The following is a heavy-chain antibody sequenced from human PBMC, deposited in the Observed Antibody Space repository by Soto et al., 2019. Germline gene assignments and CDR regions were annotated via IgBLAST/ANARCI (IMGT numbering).Heavy chain of an antibody. J-gene: IGHJ4*02. Sequence: QVQLQESGPGLVKPSGTLSLTCGVSGDSITSNNWWSWVRQPPGKGLEWIGEIYHSGSTNYNPSLKSRVTISVDKSKNQFSLKLTSVTAADKGVYFCAARVWSGHGRWGQGTLVTVSS. CDR1: GDSITSNNW. V-gene: IGHV4-4*02. CDR2: IYHSGST. D-gene: IGHD3-3*01. CDR3: AARVWSGHGR.